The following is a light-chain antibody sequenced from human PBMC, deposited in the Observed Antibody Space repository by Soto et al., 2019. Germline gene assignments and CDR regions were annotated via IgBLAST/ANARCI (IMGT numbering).Light chain of an antibody. CDR1: QSVSSN. CDR3: QQYHNWPPRT. CDR2: GAS. V-gene: IGKV3-15*01. Sequence: KMMTQSPTPLSVSPGEKVTPSCRARQSVSSNLAWYQQKPGQAPRLLIYGASTRATGIPARFSGGGSETEFTLTISSLQSEDFAVYYCQQYHNWPPRTFGQGTKVDIK. J-gene: IGKJ1*01.